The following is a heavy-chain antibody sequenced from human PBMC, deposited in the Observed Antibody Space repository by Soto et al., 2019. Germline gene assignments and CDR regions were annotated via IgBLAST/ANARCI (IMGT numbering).Heavy chain of an antibody. D-gene: IGHD2-15*01. CDR3: AKDHRVVLELRFDYFDY. V-gene: IGHV3-30*18. Sequence: GGSLRLSCAASGFTFSSYGMHWVRQAPGKGLEWVAVISYDGSNKYYADSVKGRFTISRDNSKNTLYLQMNSLRAEDTAVYYCAKDHRVVLELRFDYFDYWGQGTLVTVSS. J-gene: IGHJ4*02. CDR2: ISYDGSNK. CDR1: GFTFSSYG.